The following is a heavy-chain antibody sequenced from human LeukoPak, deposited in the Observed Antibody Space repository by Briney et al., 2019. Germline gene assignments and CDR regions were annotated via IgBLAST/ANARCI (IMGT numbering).Heavy chain of an antibody. CDR2: IYTSGST. CDR3: ARREWVPYYFDY. D-gene: IGHD3-3*01. V-gene: IGHV4-4*07. CDR1: GGSISSYY. J-gene: IGHJ4*02. Sequence: SETLSLTCTVSGGSISSYYWSWIRQPAGKGLEWIGRIYTSGSTNYNPSLKSRVTMSVDASKNQFSLKLRSVTAADTAVYHCARREWVPYYFDYWGQGALVTVSS.